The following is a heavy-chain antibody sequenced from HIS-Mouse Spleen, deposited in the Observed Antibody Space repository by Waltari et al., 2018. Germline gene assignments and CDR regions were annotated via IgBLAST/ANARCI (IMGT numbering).Heavy chain of an antibody. CDR3: ARASRDLLLPRYFDL. CDR2: YYSGST. J-gene: IGHJ2*01. Sequence: QVQLQESGPGLVKPSETLSLTCTVSGGSIRSYSGSWIRQPPGKGLEWIGYYSGSTNYTPSLKSRVTISVDTSKNQFSLKLSSVTAADTAVYYCARASRDLLLPRYFDLWGRGTLVTVSS. V-gene: IGHV4-59*01. CDR1: GGSIRSYS.